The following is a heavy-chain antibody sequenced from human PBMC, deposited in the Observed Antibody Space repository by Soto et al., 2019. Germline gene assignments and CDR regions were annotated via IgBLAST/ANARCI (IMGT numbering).Heavy chain of an antibody. CDR1: GFTFSSYA. CDR3: AKHLADRYHFDY. V-gene: IGHV3-30-3*02. D-gene: IGHD1-1*01. Sequence: GGSLRLSCAASGFTFSSYAMHWVRQAPGKGLEWVAVISYDGSNKYYADSVKGRFTISRDNSKNTLYLQMNSLRAEDTAVYYCAKHLADRYHFDYWGLGTLVTVS. CDR2: ISYDGSNK. J-gene: IGHJ4*02.